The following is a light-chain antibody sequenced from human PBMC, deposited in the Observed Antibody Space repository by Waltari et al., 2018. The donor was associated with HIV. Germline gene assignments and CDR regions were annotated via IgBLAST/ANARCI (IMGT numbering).Light chain of an antibody. CDR3: QQYNKWPLT. CDR2: DAS. J-gene: IGKJ4*01. V-gene: IGKV3-11*01. CDR1: QTVSSY. Sequence: EIVLTQSPATLSLSPGERAILSCRASQTVSSYIAWYQQKPGQAPRLLIYDASNRATGVPARFSGSGSATDFTLTISSLEPEDFAVYYCQQYNKWPLTFGGGTKVEIK.